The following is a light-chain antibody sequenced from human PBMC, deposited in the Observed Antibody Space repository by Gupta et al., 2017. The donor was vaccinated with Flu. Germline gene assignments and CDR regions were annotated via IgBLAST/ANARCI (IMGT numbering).Light chain of an antibody. CDR1: SSDVGAYNY. V-gene: IGLV2-14*03. CDR2: AVS. Sequence: QSALTQPASVSGSPGQSITISCTETSSDVGAYNYVSWYQQRPGKAPKLMIYAVSNRPSGVADRFSGSKSGNTAALTISGLQAEDEADYYCSSYTSGSASIVVFGGGTKLTVL. J-gene: IGLJ2*01. CDR3: SSYTSGSASIVV.